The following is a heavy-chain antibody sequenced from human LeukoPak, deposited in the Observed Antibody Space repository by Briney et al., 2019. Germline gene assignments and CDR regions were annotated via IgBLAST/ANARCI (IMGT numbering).Heavy chain of an antibody. CDR2: IYPGDSDT. Sequence: LGESLKISCKGSGYIFTHNWIGWVRQMPGKGLEWMGIIYPGDSDTRYSPPFEGQVTISVDKSISTAYLQWSSLKASDTAMYYCARQTRDGSGSRGYSFDFWGQGTLVTVSS. D-gene: IGHD3-10*01. CDR3: ARQTRDGSGSRGYSFDF. CDR1: GYIFTHNW. V-gene: IGHV5-51*01. J-gene: IGHJ4*02.